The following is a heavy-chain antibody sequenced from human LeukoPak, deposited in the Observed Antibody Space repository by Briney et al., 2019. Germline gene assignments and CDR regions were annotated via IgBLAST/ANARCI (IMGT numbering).Heavy chain of an antibody. V-gene: IGHV3-49*03. Sequence: QPGRSLRLSCTTFGFTFGDDGWSWFRQAPGKGLEWICFIRKKAYGETTEYAASVRGRFTISRDDANGIAYLQMNSLKTEDTALYYCVRGLHDYGDSNYYFDQWGQGTLVTVSS. CDR2: IRKKAYGETT. CDR3: VRGLHDYGDSNYYFDQ. J-gene: IGHJ4*02. D-gene: IGHD4-17*01. CDR1: GFTFGDDG.